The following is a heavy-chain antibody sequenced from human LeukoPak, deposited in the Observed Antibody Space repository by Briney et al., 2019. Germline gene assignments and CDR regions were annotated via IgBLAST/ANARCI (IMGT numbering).Heavy chain of an antibody. V-gene: IGHV1-2*02. CDR2: SNPNSGGT. CDR1: GYTFTCYY. J-gene: IGHJ4*02. D-gene: IGHD3-22*01. Sequence: GASVKVSCKASGYTFTCYYMHWVRQAPGQGLEWMGWSNPNSGGTNYAQKFQGRVTMTRETSISTAYMELSRLRSDDTAVYYCARGPSGYYDSSGYPGYWGQGTLVTVSS. CDR3: ARGPSGYYDSSGYPGY.